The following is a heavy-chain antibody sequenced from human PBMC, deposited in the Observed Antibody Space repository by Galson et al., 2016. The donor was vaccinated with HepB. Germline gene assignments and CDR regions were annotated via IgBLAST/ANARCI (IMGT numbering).Heavy chain of an antibody. J-gene: IGHJ6*02. Sequence: SLRLPCAASGFTFGRHGMHWVRPAPGKGPEWVADKWYDGSNQYYADSVKGRFTLSRDNSENTVYLQMNSLRDEDTAVYYCARVRVSGDFWSVYYTGIGMDVWGQGTTVTVS. CDR3: ARVRVSGDFWSVYYTGIGMDV. D-gene: IGHD3-3*01. CDR1: GFTFGRHG. V-gene: IGHV3-33*01. CDR2: KWYDGSNQ.